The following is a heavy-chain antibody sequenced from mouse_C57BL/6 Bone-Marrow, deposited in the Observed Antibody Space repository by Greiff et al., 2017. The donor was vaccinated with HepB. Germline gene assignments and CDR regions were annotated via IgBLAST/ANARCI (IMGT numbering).Heavy chain of an antibody. V-gene: IGHV6-6*01. CDR2: IRNKANNHAT. Sequence: EVKVEESGGGLVQPGGSMKLSCAASGFTFSDAWMDWVRQSPEKGLEWVAEIRNKANNHATYYAESVKGRFTISRDDYKRSVNLQMNSLRAEDTGNYYCTRILLRLMDYWGQGTTVTVSS. CDR3: TRILLRLMDY. D-gene: IGHD1-2*01. J-gene: IGHJ4*01. CDR1: GFTFSDAW.